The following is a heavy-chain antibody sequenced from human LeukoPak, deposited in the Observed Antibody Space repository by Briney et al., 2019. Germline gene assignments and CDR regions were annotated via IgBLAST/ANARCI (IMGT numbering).Heavy chain of an antibody. Sequence: SETLSLTCAVYGGSFSGYYWSWIRQPPGKGLEWIGYIYYSGSTNYNPSLKSRVTISVDTSKNQFSLKLSSVTAAYTAVYYCARGDYYDSSGYYPFDYWGQGTLVTVSS. CDR1: GGSFSGYY. CDR2: IYYSGST. D-gene: IGHD3-22*01. CDR3: ARGDYYDSSGYYPFDY. V-gene: IGHV4-59*01. J-gene: IGHJ4*02.